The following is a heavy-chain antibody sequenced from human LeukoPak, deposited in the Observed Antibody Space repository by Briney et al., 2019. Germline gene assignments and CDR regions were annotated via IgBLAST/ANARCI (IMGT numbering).Heavy chain of an antibody. V-gene: IGHV3-74*01. CDR2: INTDGTVT. Sequence: AGGSLRLSCAASGFTFSKYWMLWVRQAPGKGLESVSRINTDGTVTTYADSVKGRFTVSRDNADNTMFLQMNSVRDEGTAVYYCATEQWLAPPPDSWGQGTPVTVSS. J-gene: IGHJ4*02. D-gene: IGHD6-19*01. CDR3: ATEQWLAPPPDS. CDR1: GFTFSKYW.